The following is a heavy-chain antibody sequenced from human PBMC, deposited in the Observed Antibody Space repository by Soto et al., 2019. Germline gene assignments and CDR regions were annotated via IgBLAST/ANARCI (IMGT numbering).Heavy chain of an antibody. CDR3: TRDDYGDYATHCFDY. J-gene: IGHJ4*02. V-gene: IGHV3-49*03. Sequence: PGGSLRLSCTASGFTFGDYAMIWFRQAPGKGLEWVGFIRSKAYGGTTEYAASVKGRFTISRDDSKSIAYLQMNSLKTEDTAVYYCTRDDYGDYATHCFDYWGQGTLVTVSS. CDR1: GFTFGDYA. CDR2: IRSKAYGGTT. D-gene: IGHD4-17*01.